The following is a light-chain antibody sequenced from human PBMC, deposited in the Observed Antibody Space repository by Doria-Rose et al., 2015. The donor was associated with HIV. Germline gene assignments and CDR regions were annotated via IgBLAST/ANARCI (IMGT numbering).Light chain of an antibody. V-gene: IGKV3-20*01. CDR3: HQYGTSWT. Sequence: EIALTQSPGTLSLSPGERATLSCSASQSFSSTYLAWYQQKPGQAPSLLIYDGSTRATGIPDRFSASESGTDFTLTINRLEPEDFALYYCHQYGTSWTFGQGTKVEI. CDR1: QSFSSTY. CDR2: DGS. J-gene: IGKJ1*01.